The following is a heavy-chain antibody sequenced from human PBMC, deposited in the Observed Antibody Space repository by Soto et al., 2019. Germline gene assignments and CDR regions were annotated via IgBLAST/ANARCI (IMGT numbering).Heavy chain of an antibody. D-gene: IGHD6-13*01. CDR2: IYYSGST. J-gene: IGHJ6*02. CDR3: ARPQQQLVPYGMDV. Sequence: SETLSLTCTVSGGSISSSSYYWGWIRQPPGKGLEWIGSIYYSGSTYYNPSLKSRVTISVDTSKNQFSLKLSSVTAADTAVYYCARPQQQLVPYGMDVWGQGTTVT. CDR1: GGSISSSSYY. V-gene: IGHV4-39*01.